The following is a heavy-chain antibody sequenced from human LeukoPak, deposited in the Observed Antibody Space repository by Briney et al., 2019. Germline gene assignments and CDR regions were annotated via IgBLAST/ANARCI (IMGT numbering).Heavy chain of an antibody. CDR2: ISHSGST. CDR1: GGSISSGGYF. CDR3: ARMGYGHGYWFDA. Sequence: SETLSLTCAVSGGSISSGGYFWSWIRQHPGKGLEWIGYISHSGSTYYNPSLKSRVTISLDMSKNHFSLSLSSLTSADTAVYYCARMGYGHGYWFDAWGQGTLVTVSS. V-gene: IGHV4-30-2*01. D-gene: IGHD5-18*01. J-gene: IGHJ5*02.